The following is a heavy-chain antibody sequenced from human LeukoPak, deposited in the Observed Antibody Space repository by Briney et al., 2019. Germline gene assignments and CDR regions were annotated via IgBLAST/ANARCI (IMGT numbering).Heavy chain of an antibody. D-gene: IGHD1-26*01. J-gene: IGHJ4*02. Sequence: SVKVSCKASGGTFSSYAISWVRQAPGQGLEWMGRIIPIFGTANYAQKFQGRVTITTDESTSTAYMELSSLRSEDTAVYYCARGGTGLSTTDYWGQGTLVTVSS. CDR1: GGTFSSYA. CDR3: ARGGTGLSTTDY. V-gene: IGHV1-69*05. CDR2: IIPIFGTA.